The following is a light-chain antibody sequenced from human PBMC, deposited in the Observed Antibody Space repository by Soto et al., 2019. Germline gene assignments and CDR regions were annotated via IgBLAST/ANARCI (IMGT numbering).Light chain of an antibody. CDR3: SSYAGSNNLV. CDR1: SNDVGAYNY. V-gene: IGLV2-8*01. J-gene: IGLJ3*02. Sequence: QSALTQPPSASGSPGQSVTISCTGTSNDVGAYNYVSWYQLHPGIAPKLIIFEFNKRPSGVPDRFSGSKSGSTASLTVSGLRAEDEADYYCSSYAGSNNLVFGGGTKVTVL. CDR2: EFN.